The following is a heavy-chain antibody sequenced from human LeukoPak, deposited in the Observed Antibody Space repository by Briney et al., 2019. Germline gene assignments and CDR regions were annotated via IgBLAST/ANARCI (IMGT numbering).Heavy chain of an antibody. J-gene: IGHJ5*02. D-gene: IGHD3-16*02. CDR3: ARDLGRLGELSLRWFDT. CDR2: IIPIFGTA. Sequence: GASVKVSCKASAGTFSSYAISWVRQAPGQGLEWMGRIIPIFGTANYAQKFQGRITITADKSTSTAYMELSSLRSEDTAVYYCARDLGRLGELSLRWFDTWGQGTLVTVPS. CDR1: AGTFSSYA. V-gene: IGHV1-69*06.